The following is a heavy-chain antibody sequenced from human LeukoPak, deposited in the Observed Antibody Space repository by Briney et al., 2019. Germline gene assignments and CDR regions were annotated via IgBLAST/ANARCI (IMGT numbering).Heavy chain of an antibody. Sequence: GASVKVSCKASGYTFTGYYIHWVRQAPGQGLEWMGWINPNSGGPNYAQKFQGRVTMTRDTSISTAYMELSRLTSDDTAVYYCARVQWLRKVAYASYYYDSSGYPDYWGQGTLVTVSS. J-gene: IGHJ4*02. V-gene: IGHV1-2*02. CDR3: ARVQWLRKVAYASYYYDSSGYPDY. CDR2: INPNSGGP. D-gene: IGHD3-22*01. CDR1: GYTFTGYY.